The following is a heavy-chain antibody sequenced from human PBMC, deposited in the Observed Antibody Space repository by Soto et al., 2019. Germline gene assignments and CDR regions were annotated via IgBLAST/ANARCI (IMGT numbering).Heavy chain of an antibody. Sequence: GGSLRLSCAASGFTFSSYSMNWVRQAPGKGLEWVSYISSSSSTIYYADSVKGRFTISRDNAKNSLYLQMNSLRAEDTAVYYCARGEIWSGYYSYYYYYMDVWGKGTTVTVSS. J-gene: IGHJ6*03. CDR2: ISSSSSTI. CDR1: GFTFSSYS. CDR3: ARGEIWSGYYSYYYYYMDV. D-gene: IGHD3-3*01. V-gene: IGHV3-48*01.